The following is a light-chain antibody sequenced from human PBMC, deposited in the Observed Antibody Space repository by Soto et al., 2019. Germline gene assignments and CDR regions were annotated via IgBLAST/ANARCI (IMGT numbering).Light chain of an antibody. J-gene: IGLJ1*01. CDR1: SSDIGGYTY. CDR2: DVT. Sequence: QSALTQPASVSGSPGQSITISCTGVSSDIGGYTYVSWYQEHPGKAPKLMIYDVTNRPSGVSNRFSGSKSGNMASLTISGLRAEDEADYYCSSYTASSTLEVFGTGTKLTVL. V-gene: IGLV2-14*01. CDR3: SSYTASSTLEV.